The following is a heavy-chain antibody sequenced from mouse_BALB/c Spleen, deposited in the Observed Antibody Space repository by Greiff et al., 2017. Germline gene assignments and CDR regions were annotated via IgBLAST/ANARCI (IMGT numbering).Heavy chain of an antibody. V-gene: IGHV2-6-7*01. CDR1: GFSLTGYG. Sequence: VQVVESGPGLVAPSQSLSITCTVSGFSLTGYGVNWVRQPPGKGLEWLGMIWGDGSTDYNSALKSRLSISKDNSKSQVFLKMNSLQTDDTARYYCARSTMTSWFAYWGQGTLVTVSA. J-gene: IGHJ3*01. CDR2: IWGDGST. CDR3: ARSTMTSWFAY. D-gene: IGHD2-4*01.